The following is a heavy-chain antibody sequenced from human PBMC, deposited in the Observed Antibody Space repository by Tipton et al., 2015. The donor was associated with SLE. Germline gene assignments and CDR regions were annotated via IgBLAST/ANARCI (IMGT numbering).Heavy chain of an antibody. CDR3: ARFGYYAFDI. V-gene: IGHV4-59*01. CDR1: GGSISGYY. CDR2: IYYSGST. Sequence: TLSLTCTVSGGSISGYYWSWIRQPPGKGLEWIGYIYYSGSTNYNPSLKSRVTISVDTSKNQFSLKLSSVTAADTAVYYCARFGYYAFDIWGQGTMVTVSS. J-gene: IGHJ3*02. D-gene: IGHD3-10*01.